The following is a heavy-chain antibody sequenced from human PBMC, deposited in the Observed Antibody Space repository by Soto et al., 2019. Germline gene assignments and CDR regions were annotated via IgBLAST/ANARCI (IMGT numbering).Heavy chain of an antibody. CDR1: GFSLRNARMG. CDR3: ARMLAVNYYYYYLDV. Sequence: QVTLKESGPVVVKPTETLTLTCTVSGFSLRNARMGVSWIRQPAGKDPEWLAHIVSNDEKSYNKSLQTRLTISKDTSKSQVVLTMTYMDPVDTATYFCARMLAVNYYYYYLDVWGEGTTVTVSS. J-gene: IGHJ6*03. CDR2: IVSNDEK. V-gene: IGHV2-26*01. D-gene: IGHD3-22*01.